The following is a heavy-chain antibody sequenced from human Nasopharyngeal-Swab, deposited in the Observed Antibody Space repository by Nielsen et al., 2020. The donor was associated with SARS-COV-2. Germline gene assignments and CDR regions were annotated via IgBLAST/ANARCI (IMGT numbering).Heavy chain of an antibody. V-gene: IGHV3-23*01. CDR1: VFTFSSYA. CDR3: AKGPLRTTVPDYFDY. CDR2: TSGSGGRT. J-gene: IGHJ4*02. D-gene: IGHD4-17*01. Sequence: GGSLRLSCAASVFTFSSYAMSWVRQAPGKGLEWVSGTSGSGGRTYYADSVKGRFTISRDNSKNTLYLQVNSLRAEDTAVYYCAKGPLRTTVPDYFDYWGQGTLVTVSS.